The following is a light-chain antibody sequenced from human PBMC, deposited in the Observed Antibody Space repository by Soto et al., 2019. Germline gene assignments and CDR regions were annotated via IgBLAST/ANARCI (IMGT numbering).Light chain of an antibody. Sequence: EIVLTQSPGTLSLSPGERATLSCRASQSVSSSYLAWYQQKPGQAPRLLIYGASSRATGIPDRFSGSGSGTDFSLTISRLEPEDFAVYYCQHCGSSPRTWTFGQGTKVEIK. J-gene: IGKJ1*01. CDR3: QHCGSSPRTWT. CDR1: QSVSSSY. CDR2: GAS. V-gene: IGKV3-20*01.